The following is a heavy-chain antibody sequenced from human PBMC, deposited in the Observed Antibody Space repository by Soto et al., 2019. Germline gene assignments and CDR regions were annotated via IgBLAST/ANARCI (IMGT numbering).Heavy chain of an antibody. V-gene: IGHV4-59*12. D-gene: IGHD6-25*01. Sequence: PSETLSLTCTVSGGAISSYHWTWIRQPPGKGLEWIGHIYYSGSTNYSPSLKSRVTISIDTSKNQFSLTLTSVTAADTAVYYCATTKSGLIHYWGQGTLVTV. CDR3: ATTKSGLIHY. J-gene: IGHJ4*02. CDR1: GGAISSYH. CDR2: IYYSGST.